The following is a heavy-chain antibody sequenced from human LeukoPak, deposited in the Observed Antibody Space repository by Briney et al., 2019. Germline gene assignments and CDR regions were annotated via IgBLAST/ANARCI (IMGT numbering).Heavy chain of an antibody. J-gene: IGHJ4*02. CDR1: GYTFTSYD. CDR3: ARARRVGVTYYFDY. CDR2: ISAYNGNT. V-gene: IGHV1-18*01. D-gene: IGHD1-26*01. Sequence: ASVKVSCKASGYTFTSYDINWVRQAPGQGLEWMGWISAYNGNTNYAQKLQGRVTMTTATSTSTAYMELRSLRSDDTAVYYCARARRVGVTYYFDYWGQGTLVTVSS.